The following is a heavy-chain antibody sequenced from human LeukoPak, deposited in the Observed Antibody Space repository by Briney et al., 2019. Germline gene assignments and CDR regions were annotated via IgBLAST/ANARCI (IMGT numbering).Heavy chain of an antibody. CDR3: ARAKEGAAHFDY. CDR1: GGSISSGDYY. CDR2: IYYSGST. D-gene: IGHD1-26*01. J-gene: IGHJ4*02. Sequence: SQTLSLACTVSGGSISSGDYYWSWIRQPPGKGLEWIGYIYYSGSTYYNPSLKSRVTISVDTSKNQFSLKLSSVTAADTAVYYCARAKEGAAHFDYWGQGTLVTVSS. V-gene: IGHV4-30-4*01.